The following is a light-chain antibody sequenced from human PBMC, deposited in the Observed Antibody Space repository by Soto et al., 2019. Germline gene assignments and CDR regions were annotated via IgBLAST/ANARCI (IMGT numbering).Light chain of an antibody. J-gene: IGKJ4*01. CDR1: QSVYSN. Sequence: EIVMTQSPATLSVSPGERATLSCRASQSVYSNLAWYQQKPGQAHGLLIYAASTRATGIPARFSGSGSGTEFTLTISSLQSEDFAVYYCQQYNSWPLTFGGGTKVEIK. V-gene: IGKV3-15*01. CDR3: QQYNSWPLT. CDR2: AAS.